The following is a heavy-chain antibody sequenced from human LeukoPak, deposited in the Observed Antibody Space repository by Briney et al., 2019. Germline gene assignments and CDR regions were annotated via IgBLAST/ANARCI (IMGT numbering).Heavy chain of an antibody. CDR1: GDSISGSY. Sequence: SETLSLTCTVSGDSISGSYWSWIRQSPGKGLEWIGDVSYRGGPHYSPSLKSRSTMSVDTSKNHFSLRLSSVTAADTAVYYCPRHGGPGSYSACWGQGTLVIVSS. J-gene: IGHJ4*02. V-gene: IGHV4-59*08. D-gene: IGHD1-26*01. CDR3: PRHGGPGSYSAC. CDR2: VSYRGGP.